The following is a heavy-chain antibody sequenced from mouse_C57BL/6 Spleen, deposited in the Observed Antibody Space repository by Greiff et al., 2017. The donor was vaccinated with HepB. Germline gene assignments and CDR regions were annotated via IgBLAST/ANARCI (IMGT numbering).Heavy chain of an antibody. CDR3: ERGGYGWYFDV. D-gene: IGHD2-10*02. J-gene: IGHJ1*03. CDR1: GYTFTNYW. V-gene: IGHV1-63*01. CDR2: IYPGGGYT. Sequence: VQLQQSGAELVRPGPSVKMSCKASGYTFTNYWIGWAKQRPGHGLEWIGDIYPGGGYTNYNEKFKGKATLTADKSSSTAYMQCSSLTSEDSAIYYCERGGYGWYFDVWGTETTVTVSS.